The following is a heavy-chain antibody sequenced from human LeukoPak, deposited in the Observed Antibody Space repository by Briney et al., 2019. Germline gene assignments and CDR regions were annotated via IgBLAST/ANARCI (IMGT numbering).Heavy chain of an antibody. CDR3: ARGVKWELEVYDY. Sequence: SETLSLTCTVSGGSISSGGYYWSWIRQHPGKGLEWIGYIYYSGSTYYNPSLKSRVTISVDTSKNQFSLKLSSVTAADTAVYYCARGVKWELEVYDYWGQGTLVTVSS. D-gene: IGHD1-26*01. CDR1: GGSISSGGYY. CDR2: IYYSGST. J-gene: IGHJ4*02. V-gene: IGHV4-31*03.